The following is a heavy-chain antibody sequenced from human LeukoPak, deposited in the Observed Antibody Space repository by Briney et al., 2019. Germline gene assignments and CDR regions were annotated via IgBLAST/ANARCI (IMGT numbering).Heavy chain of an antibody. CDR1: GGSFSGYY. D-gene: IGHD3-22*01. J-gene: IGHJ4*02. V-gene: IGHV4-34*01. Sequence: SETMSLTCAVYGGSFSGYYWSWIRQPPGKGLEWIGEINHSGTTNYNTSLKSRVTISVDTSKNQFSLKLSSVTVAATPGYSCAGLPYYYDSSGYYPFDYWGQGTLVTVSS. CDR3: AGLPYYYDSSGYYPFDY. CDR2: INHSGTT.